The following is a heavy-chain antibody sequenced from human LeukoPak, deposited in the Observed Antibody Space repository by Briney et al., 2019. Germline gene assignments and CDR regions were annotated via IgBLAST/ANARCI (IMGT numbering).Heavy chain of an antibody. Sequence: SVKVSSKASVATFSTYAISWVRQAPGQGLEWMGRIIPIFGTANYAQKFQGRVTITADKSTSTAYMELSSLRSEDTAVYYCARPFDYYDSSGYSPDAFDIWGQGTMVTVSS. CDR3: ARPFDYYDSSGYSPDAFDI. CDR1: VATFSTYA. J-gene: IGHJ3*02. CDR2: IIPIFGTA. V-gene: IGHV1-69*06. D-gene: IGHD3-22*01.